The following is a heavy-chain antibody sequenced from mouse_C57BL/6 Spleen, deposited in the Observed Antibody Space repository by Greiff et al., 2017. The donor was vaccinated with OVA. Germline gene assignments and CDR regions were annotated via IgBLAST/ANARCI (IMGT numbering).Heavy chain of an antibody. D-gene: IGHD4-1*01. Sequence: QVQLQQPGAELVKPGASVKLSCKASGYTFTSYWMQWVKQRPGQGLDWIGEIDPSDSYTNYNQKFKGKATLTVDTSSSTAYMQLSSLTSEDSAVYYCARANWDGYFDVGGTGTTVTVSS. CDR2: IDPSDSYT. J-gene: IGHJ1*03. CDR3: ARANWDGYFDV. CDR1: GYTFTSYW. V-gene: IGHV1-50*01.